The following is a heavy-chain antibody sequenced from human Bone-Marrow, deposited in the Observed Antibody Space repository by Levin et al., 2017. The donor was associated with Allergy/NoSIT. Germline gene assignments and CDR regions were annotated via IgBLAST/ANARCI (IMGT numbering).Heavy chain of an antibody. V-gene: IGHV6-1*01. CDR3: ARDKTVSGLNDAFDI. D-gene: IGHD6-19*01. Sequence: SQTLSLTCAISGDSFSTDTAAWNWIRQSPSRGLEWLGRTYYRSKWYSNYAGSVRSRITIEPDTSKNQFSLQLKSVTPDDTAVYFCARDKTVSGLNDAFDIWGQGTLVTVSS. CDR1: GDSFSTDTAA. J-gene: IGHJ3*02. CDR2: TYYRSKWYS.